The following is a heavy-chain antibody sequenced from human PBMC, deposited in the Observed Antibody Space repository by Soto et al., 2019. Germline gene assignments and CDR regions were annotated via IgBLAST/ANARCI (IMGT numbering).Heavy chain of an antibody. J-gene: IGHJ5*02. D-gene: IGHD2-15*01. CDR2: ISGDVGST. V-gene: IGHV3-23*01. CDR3: AKYSHGGRYNWFDP. Sequence: GGSLRVSCAASGFTFSTYAMTWVRQAPGKGLEWVASISGDVGSTYYADSVKGRFAISRDNSKNTLYLQMDSLRAEDTAINYCAKYSHGGRYNWFDPWGLGTLVTVSS. CDR1: GFTFSTYA.